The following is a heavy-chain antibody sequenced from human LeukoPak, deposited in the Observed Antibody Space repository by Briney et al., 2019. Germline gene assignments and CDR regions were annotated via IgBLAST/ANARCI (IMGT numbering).Heavy chain of an antibody. CDR2: NDPNSGGT. CDR1: GYTFTVNH. CDR3: AREADIVSFDL. V-gene: IGHV1-2*02. J-gene: IGHJ2*01. D-gene: IGHD3-16*02. Sequence: ASVKVSCKASGYTFTVNHVHWVRQAPRQGLEWMGWNDPNSGGTKYAQKFQDRVAMTSETSISTAYMKLSGLRSDDTAVYFCAREADIVSFDLWGRGTLVTVSS.